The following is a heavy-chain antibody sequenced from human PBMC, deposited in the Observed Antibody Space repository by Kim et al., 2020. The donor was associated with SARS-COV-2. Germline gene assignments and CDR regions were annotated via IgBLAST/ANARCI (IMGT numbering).Heavy chain of an antibody. J-gene: IGHJ3*02. D-gene: IGHD6-19*01. CDR2: IYYSGRT. Sequence: SETLSLTCTVSGGSISSSSYYWGWIRQPPVKGLECIGIIYYSGRTYYNPSLKSPVTIPVDTSKNQFSLMLSSVTAADTAVYYCARQLYGGGWYEGDAFEIWGQGTMVTVSS. V-gene: IGHV4-39*07. CDR1: GGSISSSSYY. CDR3: ARQLYGGGWYEGDAFEI.